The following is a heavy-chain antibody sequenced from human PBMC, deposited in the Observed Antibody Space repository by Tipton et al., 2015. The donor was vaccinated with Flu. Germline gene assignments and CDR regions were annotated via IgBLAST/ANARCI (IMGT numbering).Heavy chain of an antibody. CDR3: ARDRKEILTGSPRYYYGMDV. V-gene: IGHV4-59*01. CDR2: IYYSGST. J-gene: IGHJ6*02. D-gene: IGHD3-9*01. CDR1: GGSISSYY. Sequence: TLSLTCTVSGGSISSYYWSWIRQPPGKGLEWIGYIYYSGSTNYNPSLKSRVTISVDTSKNQFSLKLSSVTAADTAVYYCARDRKEILTGSPRYYYGMDVWGQGTPVPVS.